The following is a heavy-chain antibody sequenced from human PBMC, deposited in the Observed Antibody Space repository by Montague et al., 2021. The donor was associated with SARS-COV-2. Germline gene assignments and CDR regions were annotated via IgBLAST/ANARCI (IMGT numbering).Heavy chain of an antibody. D-gene: IGHD3-10*01. CDR3: ARRNYYGSGSYYNSEFDP. Sequence: SETLSLTCAVYGGSFSGYYWSWICQPPGKGLEWFGELNHCGTPNYNPPLKSRVTISVDTSKNQFSLKLRSVTAADTAVCYCARRNYYGSGSYYNSEFDPGDQGTLVAVSA. CDR2: LNHCGTP. CDR1: GGSFSGYY. V-gene: IGHV4-34*01. J-gene: IGHJ5*02.